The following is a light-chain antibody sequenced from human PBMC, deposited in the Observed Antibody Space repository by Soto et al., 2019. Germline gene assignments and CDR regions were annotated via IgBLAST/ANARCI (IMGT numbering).Light chain of an antibody. Sequence: DIQMTQSPSSLSAFVGDRVTITCRASQDISSDLGWFQQKPGKAPKRLMYAASTLESGVPSRFSGSRSGTEFTLTISSLQPAEFATYYCLQHNSYPFTFGPGTKV. CDR3: LQHNSYPFT. J-gene: IGKJ3*01. CDR1: QDISSD. V-gene: IGKV1-17*01. CDR2: AAS.